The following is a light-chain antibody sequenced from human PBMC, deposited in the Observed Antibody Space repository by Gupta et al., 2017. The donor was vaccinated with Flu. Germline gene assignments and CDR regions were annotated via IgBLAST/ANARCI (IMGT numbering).Light chain of an antibody. J-gene: IGLJ3*02. CDR1: SSNIGKNH. CDR2: ETR. V-gene: IGLV1-51*02. Sequence: KVHISCSGSSSNIGKNHVSWYQQFPGTAPKLLIFETRVRPSGVPDRFSGSKSGTSATLDITGLQAGDEADYYCGAWDSSLTQGLFGGGTKMTV. CDR3: GAWDSSLTQGL.